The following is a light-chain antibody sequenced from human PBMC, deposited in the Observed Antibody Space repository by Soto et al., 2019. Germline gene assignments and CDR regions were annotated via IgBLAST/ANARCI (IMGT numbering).Light chain of an antibody. Sequence: IVLTQPPGTLSFATGATTTLSFRASQSISRYLAWYQQKPGQGPRLLIYGASSRATGTPDRFSGSGSGTDFTLTINRLEPEDFALYYCQQYGSSPPTFGQGTKVDIK. V-gene: IGKV3-20*01. CDR1: QSISRY. J-gene: IGKJ1*01. CDR3: QQYGSSPPT. CDR2: GAS.